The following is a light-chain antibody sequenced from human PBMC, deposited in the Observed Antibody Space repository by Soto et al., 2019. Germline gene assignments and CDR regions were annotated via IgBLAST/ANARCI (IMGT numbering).Light chain of an antibody. CDR3: CSYGGSYTWV. CDR1: SSDVGGYSY. Sequence: QSALTQPASVSGSPGQSITISCTGTSSDVGGYSYVSWYQQHPGKAPKLMIYEVRNRPSGVSNRFSGSKSGNTASLTISGLQAEDEADYYCCSYGGSYTWVFGGGTKLTVL. V-gene: IGLV2-14*01. J-gene: IGLJ3*02. CDR2: EVR.